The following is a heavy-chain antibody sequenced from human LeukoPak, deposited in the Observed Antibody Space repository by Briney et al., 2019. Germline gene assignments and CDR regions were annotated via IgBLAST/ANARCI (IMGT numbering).Heavy chain of an antibody. D-gene: IGHD3-10*01. CDR3: ARASNYGSGMFYFDY. J-gene: IGHJ4*02. CDR1: GGSISSSSYY. CDR2: IYYSGST. Sequence: PSEALSLTCTVSGGSISSSSYYWGWIRQPPGKGLEWIGSIYYSGSTYYNPSLKSRVTISVDTSKNQFSLKLTSVTAADTAVYYCARASNYGSGMFYFDYWGQGTLVTVSS. V-gene: IGHV4-39*07.